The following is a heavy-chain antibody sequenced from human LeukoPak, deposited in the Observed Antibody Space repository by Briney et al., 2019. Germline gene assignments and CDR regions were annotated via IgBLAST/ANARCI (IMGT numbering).Heavy chain of an antibody. CDR2: IYHSGST. D-gene: IGHD3-22*01. CDR3: ASSDYYDSSGYYS. J-gene: IGHJ4*02. V-gene: IGHV4-30-2*01. Sequence: PSQTLSLTSAVSGGSINSGGYSWSWIRQPPGKGLEWIGYIYHSGSTYYNPSLKSRVTISVDRSKNQFSLKLSSVTAADTAVYYCASSDYYDSSGYYSWGQGTLVTVSS. CDR1: GGSINSGGYS.